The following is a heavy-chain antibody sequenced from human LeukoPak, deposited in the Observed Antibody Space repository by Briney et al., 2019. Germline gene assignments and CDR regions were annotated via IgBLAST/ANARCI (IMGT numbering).Heavy chain of an antibody. CDR2: KNPNSGNS. CDR1: RYTFTNYD. V-gene: IGHV1-8*01. Sequence: ASVKVSCKASRYTFTNYDINWVRQATGQGLEWMGYKNPNSGNSAYAQKFQGRATITTDASITTAYMELSGLRSEDTALYYCAREGLDYWGQGTLVTVSS. CDR3: AREGLDY. J-gene: IGHJ4*02.